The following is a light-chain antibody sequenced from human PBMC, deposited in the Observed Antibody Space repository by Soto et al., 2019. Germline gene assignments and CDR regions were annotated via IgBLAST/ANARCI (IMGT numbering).Light chain of an antibody. CDR2: DTS. V-gene: IGKV3-11*01. CDR1: QSVSSY. CDR3: QQRTNWPRSFT. J-gene: IGKJ3*01. Sequence: EIVLTQSPATLSLSPGERATLSCRVSQSVSSYLAWYQQKPGQAPRLLIYDTSKRATGIPARFSGSGSGTAFTLTISSLEPEDFAVYYCQQRTNWPRSFTFGPGTKVDIK.